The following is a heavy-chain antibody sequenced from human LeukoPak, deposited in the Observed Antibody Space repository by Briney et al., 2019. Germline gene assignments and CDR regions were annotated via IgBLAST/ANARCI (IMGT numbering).Heavy chain of an antibody. CDR3: AKDCDSNVYSLPFGP. D-gene: IGHD3-22*01. V-gene: IGHV3-23*01. CDR1: GVTFSNYA. J-gene: IGHJ5*02. Sequence: PGGSLRLSCAASGVTFSNYAMSWVHQAPGKGLEWVSAISGSGGSTFYADSVKGRFTISRDNSKSTLSLQMNSLRAEDTAVYFCAKDCDSNVYSLPFGPRGQGTLVTVSS. CDR2: ISGSGGST.